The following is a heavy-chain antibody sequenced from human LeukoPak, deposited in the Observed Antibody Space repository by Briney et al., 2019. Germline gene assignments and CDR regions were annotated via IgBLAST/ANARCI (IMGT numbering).Heavy chain of an antibody. Sequence: ASVKVSCKASGYTFTGYYMHWVRQAPGQGLEWMGWINPNSGGTNYAQKFQGRVTMTRDTSISTAYMELSRLRSDDTAVYYCARVAYDCDWFDPRGQGTLVTVSS. CDR1: GYTFTGYY. J-gene: IGHJ5*02. CDR2: INPNSGGT. V-gene: IGHV1-2*02. CDR3: ARVAYDCDWFDP. D-gene: IGHD5-12*01.